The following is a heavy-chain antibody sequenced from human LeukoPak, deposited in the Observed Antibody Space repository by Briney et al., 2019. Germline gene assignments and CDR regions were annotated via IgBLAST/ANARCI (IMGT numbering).Heavy chain of an antibody. CDR2: IIPIFGTA. CDR3: ARERSETTVTTAYNWFDP. Sequence: SVKVSFKASGGTFSSYAISWVRQAPGQGLEWMGGIIPIFGTANYAQKFQGRVTITADESTSTAYMELSSLRSEDTAVYYCARERSETTVTTAYNWFDPWGQGTLVTVSS. CDR1: GGTFSSYA. D-gene: IGHD4-17*01. V-gene: IGHV1-69*13. J-gene: IGHJ5*02.